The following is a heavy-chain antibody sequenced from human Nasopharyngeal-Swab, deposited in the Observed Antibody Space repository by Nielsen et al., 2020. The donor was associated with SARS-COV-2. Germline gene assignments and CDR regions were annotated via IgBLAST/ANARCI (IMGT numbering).Heavy chain of an antibody. D-gene: IGHD3-9*01. V-gene: IGHV3-33*06. Sequence: GESLKISCAASGFTFSSYDMHWVRQAPGKGLEWVAVIWYDGSNKYYADSVKGRFTISRDNSKNTLYLQMNSLRAEDTAVYYCAKGKYDILTGPLGCFDYWGQGTLVTVSS. CDR1: GFTFSSYD. J-gene: IGHJ4*02. CDR3: AKGKYDILTGPLGCFDY. CDR2: IWYDGSNK.